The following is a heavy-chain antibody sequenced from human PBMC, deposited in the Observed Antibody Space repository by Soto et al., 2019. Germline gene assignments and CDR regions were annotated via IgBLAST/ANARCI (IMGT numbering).Heavy chain of an antibody. V-gene: IGHV4-59*01. J-gene: IGHJ4*02. CDR1: GGSISSYY. CDR3: ARTAGYYDILTGYSYYFDY. CDR2: IYYSGST. Sequence: PSETLSLTCTVSGGSISSYYWSWIRQPPGKGLEWIGYIYYSGSTNYNPSLKSRVTISVDTSKNQFSLKLSSVTAADTAVYYCARTAGYYDILTGYSYYFDYWGQGTLVTVSS. D-gene: IGHD3-9*01.